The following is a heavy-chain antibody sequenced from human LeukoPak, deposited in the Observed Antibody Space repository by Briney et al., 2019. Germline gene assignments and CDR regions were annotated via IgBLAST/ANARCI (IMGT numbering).Heavy chain of an antibody. Sequence: SETLSLTCTVSGGSISSGSYYWGWLRQPPGRGLEWIGSIYYSGSTYYNPSLKSRVTISVDTSKNQFSLKLSSVTAADTAVYYCARDGYYYGSGSYFFDYWGQGTLVTVSS. J-gene: IGHJ4*02. D-gene: IGHD3-10*01. CDR2: IYYSGST. V-gene: IGHV4-39*07. CDR1: GGSISSGSYY. CDR3: ARDGYYYGSGSYFFDY.